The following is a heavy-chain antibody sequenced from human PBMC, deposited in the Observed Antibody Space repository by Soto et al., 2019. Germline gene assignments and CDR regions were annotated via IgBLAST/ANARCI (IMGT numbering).Heavy chain of an antibody. D-gene: IGHD6-19*01. Sequence: GGSLRLSCAASGFTFSSYGMHWVRQAPGKGLEWVAVIWYDGSNKYYADSVKGRFTISRDNSKNTLYLQMNSLRAEDTAVYYCATSSLVEGGYSFYLSGWLHDAFDIWGQGTMVTVSS. CDR3: ATSSLVEGGYSFYLSGWLHDAFDI. J-gene: IGHJ3*02. CDR1: GFTFSSYG. V-gene: IGHV3-33*01. CDR2: IWYDGSNK.